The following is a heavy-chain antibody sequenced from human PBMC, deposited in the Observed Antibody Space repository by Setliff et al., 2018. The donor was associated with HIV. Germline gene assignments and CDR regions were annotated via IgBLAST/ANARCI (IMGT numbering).Heavy chain of an antibody. D-gene: IGHD2-2*01. CDR1: DDSISRSSYY. J-gene: IGHJ3*01. CDR2: IYYSGSI. V-gene: IGHV4-39*07. Sequence: SETLSLTCTVTDDSISRSSYYWAWIRQSPGKGLEWIGSIYYSGSINYNPSLKSRVTMAVDTSKNQFSLRLRSVTAVDTAVYYCARSSIVQVPAAPDAPFDVWGQGTMVTVSS. CDR3: ARSSIVQVPAAPDAPFDV.